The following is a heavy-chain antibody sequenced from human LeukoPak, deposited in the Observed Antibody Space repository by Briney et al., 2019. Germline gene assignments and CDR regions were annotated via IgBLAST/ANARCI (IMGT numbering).Heavy chain of an antibody. Sequence: GESLKISCKGSGYSFTSYWIGWVRQMPGKGLEWMGIIYPGDSDTRYSPSFQGQVTISADKSISTAYLQWSSLKASDTAMYYCARHPRRHMVRGALDALDIWGQGTMVTVSS. CDR1: GYSFTSYW. D-gene: IGHD3-10*01. V-gene: IGHV5-51*01. J-gene: IGHJ3*02. CDR3: ARHPRRHMVRGALDALDI. CDR2: IYPGDSDT.